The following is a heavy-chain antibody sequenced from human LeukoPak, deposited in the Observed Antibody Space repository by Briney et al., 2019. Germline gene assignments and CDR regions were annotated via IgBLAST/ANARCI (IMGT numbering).Heavy chain of an antibody. Sequence: SETLSLTCTVSGGSISSSSYYWGWIRQPPGKGLEWFGGIYYSGSTYYNPSLRSRVTISVDTSKNQFSLKLSSVTAADTAVYYCARHSSRGYYGSGSYDYWGQGTLVTVSS. D-gene: IGHD3-10*01. J-gene: IGHJ4*02. CDR1: GGSISSSSYY. CDR2: IYYSGST. V-gene: IGHV4-39*01. CDR3: ARHSSRGYYGSGSYDY.